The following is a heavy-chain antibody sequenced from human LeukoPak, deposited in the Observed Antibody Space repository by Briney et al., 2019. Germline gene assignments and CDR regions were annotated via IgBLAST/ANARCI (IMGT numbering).Heavy chain of an antibody. CDR2: ISYDGSNK. V-gene: IGHV3-30*04. J-gene: IGHJ3*02. Sequence: PGGSLRLSCAASGFTFSSYAMHWVRQAPGKGLEWVAVISYDGSNKYYADSVKGRFTISRDNSKNTLYLQMNSLRAEDTAVYYCARDRLWFGEFTNDAFDIWGQGTMVTVSS. CDR1: GFTFSSYA. D-gene: IGHD3-10*01. CDR3: ARDRLWFGEFTNDAFDI.